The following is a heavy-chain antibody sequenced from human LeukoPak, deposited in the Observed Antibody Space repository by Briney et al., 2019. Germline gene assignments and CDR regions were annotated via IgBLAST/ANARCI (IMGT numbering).Heavy chain of an antibody. CDR3: ASGAVSSFDY. CDR1: GFTFGSYG. V-gene: IGHV3-30*03. J-gene: IGHJ4*02. CDR2: ISYDGGDK. D-gene: IGHD6-6*01. Sequence: GSLRLSCAASGFTFGSYGLHWVRQAPGKGLEWVAVISYDGGDKYYEDSVKGRFTISRDNSKNTLYLQMNSLRADDTAVYYCASGAVSSFDYWGQGTLVTVSS.